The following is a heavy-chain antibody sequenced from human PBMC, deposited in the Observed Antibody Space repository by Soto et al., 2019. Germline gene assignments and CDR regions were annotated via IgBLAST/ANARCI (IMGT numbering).Heavy chain of an antibody. D-gene: IGHD1-1*01. J-gene: IGHJ4*02. CDR1: GFTFTGYS. CDR2: ISGTGYNT. CDR3: ARSLGDHWDEYYFDY. V-gene: IGHV3-23*01. Sequence: VQVLESGGDLVQPGGSLRLCCAASGFTFTGYSMSWVRQAPGKGLEWVSGISGTGYNTYYADTVQGRFTISRDNSKNTLYLQMDSLRAEDTALYYCARSLGDHWDEYYFDYWGQGTLVTVSS.